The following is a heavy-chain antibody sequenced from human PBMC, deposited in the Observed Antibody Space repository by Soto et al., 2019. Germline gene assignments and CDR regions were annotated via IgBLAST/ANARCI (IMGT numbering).Heavy chain of an antibody. D-gene: IGHD3-22*01. J-gene: IGHJ6*02. CDR3: ASSYYDSSPYYFYGMDV. CDR1: GRSINSVDYY. CDR2: IDYSGRT. V-gene: IGHV4-31*03. Sequence: QVQLQESGPGLVKPSQTLSLTCTVSGRSINSVDYYWTWIRQHPGKGLEWIGYIDYSGRTYYNPSLKSRVTISVATSENHFSLKLSSVSAAYTALYYCASSYYDSSPYYFYGMDVWGRGTTVTVSS.